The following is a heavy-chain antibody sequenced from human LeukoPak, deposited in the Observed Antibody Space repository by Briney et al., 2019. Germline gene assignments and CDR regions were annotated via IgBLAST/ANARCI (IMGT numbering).Heavy chain of an antibody. J-gene: IGHJ4*02. CDR2: ISGSGGST. CDR3: AIIGGRTGY. CDR1: GFTFSSYA. V-gene: IGHV3-23*01. Sequence: GGSLRLSCAASGFTFSSYAMSWVRQAPGKGLEWVSTISGSGGSTYYADSVKGRFTISRDNSKNTLYLHMNSLRAEDTAIYYCAIIGGRTGYWGQGTLVTVSP. D-gene: IGHD4-23*01.